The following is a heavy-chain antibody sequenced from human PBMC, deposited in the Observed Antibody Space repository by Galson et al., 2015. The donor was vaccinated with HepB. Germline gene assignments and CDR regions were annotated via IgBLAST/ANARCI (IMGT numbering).Heavy chain of an antibody. CDR3: AREGPREGYYDYVWGSYRYTGGYFDY. V-gene: IGHV3-7*01. Sequence: SLRLSCAASGFTFSSYWMSWVRQAPGKGLEWVANIKQDGSEKYYVDSVKGRFTISRDNAKNSLYLQMNSLRAEDTAVYYCAREGPREGYYDYVWGSYRYTGGYFDYWGQGTLVTVSS. J-gene: IGHJ4*02. CDR1: GFTFSSYW. CDR2: IKQDGSEK. D-gene: IGHD3-16*02.